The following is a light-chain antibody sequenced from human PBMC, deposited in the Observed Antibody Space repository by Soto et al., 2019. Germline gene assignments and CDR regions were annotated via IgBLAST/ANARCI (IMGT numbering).Light chain of an antibody. CDR1: QSITDW. CDR3: QQYNGT. J-gene: IGKJ1*01. V-gene: IGKV1-5*03. Sequence: IQMTQSPSTLSASVGDRVTITCRASQSITDWLAWYQQKPGKAPNLLIYRASSLESGVPSRFSGSGYGAQFSLTISSLQPDDFATYYCQQYNGTFGQGTK. CDR2: RAS.